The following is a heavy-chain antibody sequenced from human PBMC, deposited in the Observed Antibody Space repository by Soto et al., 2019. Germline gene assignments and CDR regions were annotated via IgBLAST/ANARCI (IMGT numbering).Heavy chain of an antibody. CDR2: IDPSDSQT. CDR3: ARQIHDSDTGPNFQYYFDS. CDR1: GYSFAGYW. D-gene: IGHD5-18*01. J-gene: IGHJ4*02. V-gene: IGHV5-10-1*01. Sequence: PGESLKISCMGSGYSFAGYWITWVRQKPGKGLEWMGRIDPSDSQTYYSPSFRGHVTISVTKSITTVFLQWSSLRASDTAMYYCARQIHDSDTGPNFQYYFDSWGQGTPVTVSS.